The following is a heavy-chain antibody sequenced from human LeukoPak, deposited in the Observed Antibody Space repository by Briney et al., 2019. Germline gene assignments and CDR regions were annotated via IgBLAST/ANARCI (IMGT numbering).Heavy chain of an antibody. CDR1: GGSFSGYY. V-gene: IGHV4-34*01. J-gene: IGHJ6*03. CDR3: ASGTAAQLWFEELFHRPPNYYYYYMDV. D-gene: IGHD3-10*01. CDR2: INYSGST. Sequence: SETLSLTCAVYGGSFSGYYWSWIRQPPGKELEWIGEINYSGSTIYYPSLKSRVTISVDTSKNQFSLKLSSVTAADTAVYYCASGTAAQLWFEELFHRPPNYYYYYMDVWGKGTTVTVSS.